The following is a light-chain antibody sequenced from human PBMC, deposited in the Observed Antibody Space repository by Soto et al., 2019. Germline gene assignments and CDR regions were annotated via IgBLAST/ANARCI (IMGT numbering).Light chain of an antibody. J-gene: IGKJ1*01. Sequence: EXVLTXSPGTVSLSXXXXXXLSCRASQSVGSRWLAWYQQKPGQAPRVLIYGGSNRATGIPDRFSGSGSGTDFTLTISRLEPEDFAVYYCQQYYSSRTFGQGTKVEMK. CDR2: GGS. CDR1: QSVGSRW. V-gene: IGKV3-20*01. CDR3: QQYYSSRT.